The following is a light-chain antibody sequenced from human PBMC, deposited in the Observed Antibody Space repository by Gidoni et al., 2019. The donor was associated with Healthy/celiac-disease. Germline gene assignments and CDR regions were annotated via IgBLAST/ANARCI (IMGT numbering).Light chain of an antibody. J-gene: IGKJ3*01. Sequence: EIVMTQSPSTLSVSQGERDTLSCRASQSVSSNLAWYQQKPGQAPKLLIYGASTWATGIPARFSGSGSGTEFTLTISSLQSEDFAIYYCQQYNNWPFTFGPGTKVEIK. CDR3: QQYNNWPFT. CDR1: QSVSSN. CDR2: GAS. V-gene: IGKV3-15*01.